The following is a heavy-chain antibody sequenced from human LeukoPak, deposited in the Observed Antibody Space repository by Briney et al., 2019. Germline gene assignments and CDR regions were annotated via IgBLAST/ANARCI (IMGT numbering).Heavy chain of an antibody. Sequence: ASVKVSCKASGYTFTGYYMHWVRQAPGQGLEWMGIINPSGGSTSYAQKFQGRVTMTRDTSASTVYMELSSLRSEDTAVYYCARSYGDFYFDYWGQGTLVTVPS. J-gene: IGHJ4*02. CDR3: ARSYGDFYFDY. CDR1: GYTFTGYY. V-gene: IGHV1-46*01. D-gene: IGHD4-17*01. CDR2: INPSGGST.